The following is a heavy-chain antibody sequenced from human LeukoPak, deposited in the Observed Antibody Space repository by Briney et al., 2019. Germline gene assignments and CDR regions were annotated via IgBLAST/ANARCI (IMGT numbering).Heavy chain of an antibody. Sequence: GGSLRLSCAASGFTFSSYGMHWVRQAPGKGLEWVAVISYDGSNKYYADSVKGRFTISRDNSKNTLYLQMNSLRAEDTAVYYCAKDKRGYSRDYYFDYWGQGTLVTVST. J-gene: IGHJ4*02. CDR3: AKDKRGYSRDYYFDY. CDR1: GFTFSSYG. V-gene: IGHV3-30*18. D-gene: IGHD6-13*01. CDR2: ISYDGSNK.